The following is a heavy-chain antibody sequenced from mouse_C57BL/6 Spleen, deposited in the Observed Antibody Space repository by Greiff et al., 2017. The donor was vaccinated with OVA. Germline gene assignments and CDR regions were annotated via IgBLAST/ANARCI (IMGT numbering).Heavy chain of an antibody. CDR2: INPGSGGT. CDR1: GYAFTNYL. Sequence: QVQLKQSGAELVRPGTSVKVSCKASGYAFTNYLIEWVKQRPGQGLEWIGVINPGSGGTNYNEKFKGKATLTADKSSSTAYMQLSSLTSEDSAVYFCARGMGSYDGCDYWGQGTTLTVSS. CDR3: ARGMGSYDGCDY. D-gene: IGHD2-12*01. V-gene: IGHV1-54*01. J-gene: IGHJ2*01.